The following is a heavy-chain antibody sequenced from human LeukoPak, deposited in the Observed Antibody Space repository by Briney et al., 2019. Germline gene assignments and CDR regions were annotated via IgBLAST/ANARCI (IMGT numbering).Heavy chain of an antibody. D-gene: IGHD2-2*01. Sequence: GSSVKVSCRASGGTFSSYAISWVRQAPGQGLEWMGRIIPIFGIANYAQKFQGRVTITADKSTSTAYMELSSLRSEDTAVYYCARVSCSSTSCLLSKPYNWLDPWGQGTLVTVSS. J-gene: IGHJ5*02. V-gene: IGHV1-69*04. CDR3: ARVSCSSTSCLLSKPYNWLDP. CDR1: GGTFSSYA. CDR2: IIPIFGIA.